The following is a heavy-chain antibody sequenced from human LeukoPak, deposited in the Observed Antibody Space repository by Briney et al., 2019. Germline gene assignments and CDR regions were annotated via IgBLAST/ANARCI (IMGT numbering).Heavy chain of an antibody. D-gene: IGHD5-18*01. CDR1: GGTFSSYA. J-gene: IGHJ4*02. CDR3: ARENTAMGPYYFDY. Sequence: ASVKVSCKASGGTFSSYAISWVRQAPGQGLEWMGGIIPIFGTANYAQKFQGRVTITADESTSTAYMELSSLRSEDTAVYYCARENTAMGPYYFDYWGQGTLVTVSS. V-gene: IGHV1-69*01. CDR2: IIPIFGTA.